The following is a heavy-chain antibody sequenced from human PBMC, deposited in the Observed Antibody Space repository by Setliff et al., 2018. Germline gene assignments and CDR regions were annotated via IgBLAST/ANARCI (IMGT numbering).Heavy chain of an antibody. CDR1: GGSIRNYY. CDR2: IYYSGNT. J-gene: IGHJ6*03. D-gene: IGHD3-3*01. V-gene: IGHV4-59*01. CDR3: ARGGDIITIFGVVTSDYYYYMDV. Sequence: PSETLSLTCTVSGGSIRNYYWSWIRQPPGKGLEWIGYIYYSGNTNYNPSLKRRVTISVDTSKNQFSLKLSSVTAADTAVYFCARGGDIITIFGVVTSDYYYYMDVWGTGTTVTVSS.